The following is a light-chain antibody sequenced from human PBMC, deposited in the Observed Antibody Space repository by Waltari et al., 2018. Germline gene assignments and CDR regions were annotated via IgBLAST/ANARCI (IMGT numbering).Light chain of an antibody. CDR2: GAA. CDR1: QSVSSS. Sequence: EIVMTQSPATLSVSPGARVTLSCRASQSVSSSLAWYQQKPGQAPSLLIYGAATRANGNPARFSGSGSGTEFTLTISSLQSEDIAIYYCQQYNNWLYTFGQGTKLEIK. V-gene: IGKV3-15*01. CDR3: QQYNNWLYT. J-gene: IGKJ2*01.